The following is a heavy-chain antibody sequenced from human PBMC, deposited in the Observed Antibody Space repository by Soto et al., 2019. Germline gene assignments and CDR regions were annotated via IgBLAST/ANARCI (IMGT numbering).Heavy chain of an antibody. CDR3: ASTVEREYSGYDLDY. CDR1: GGSISSSSYY. CDR2: IYYSGST. V-gene: IGHV4-39*01. D-gene: IGHD5-12*01. J-gene: IGHJ4*02. Sequence: SETLSLTCTVSGGSISSSSYYWGWIRQPPGKGLEWIGSIYYSGSTYYNPSLKSRVTISVDTSKNQFSLKLSSVTAADTAVYYCASTVEREYSGYDLDYWGQGTLVTSPQ.